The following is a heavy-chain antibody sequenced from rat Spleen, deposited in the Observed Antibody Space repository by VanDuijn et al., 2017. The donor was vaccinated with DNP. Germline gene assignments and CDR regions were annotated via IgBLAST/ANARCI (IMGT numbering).Heavy chain of an antibody. CDR1: GFNFNDYW. CDR2: IYKDSDII. Sequence: EVKLVESGGGLVQPGRSLKLSCAASGFNFNDYWMGWVRQAPGKGLEWIGEIYKDSDIINYLPSLRDRFTISRDNAQNTLFLQLSKLGSEDTAIYYCVREGLYSDSHYRGYFDYWGHGVMVTVSS. J-gene: IGHJ2*01. V-gene: IGHV4-2*01. CDR3: VREGLYSDSHYRGYFDY. D-gene: IGHD1-12*03.